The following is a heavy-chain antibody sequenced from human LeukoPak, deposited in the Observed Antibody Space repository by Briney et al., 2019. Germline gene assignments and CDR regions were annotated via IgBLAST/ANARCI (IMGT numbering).Heavy chain of an antibody. CDR2: ISSSSSII. CDR3: ARVWFGIAAAGTRSDAFDI. J-gene: IGHJ3*02. V-gene: IGHV3-48*01. D-gene: IGHD6-13*01. Sequence: GGSLRLSCAASGFTFSSYSMNWVRQAPGKGLEWVSYISSSSSIIYYADSVKGRFTISRDNAKNSLYLQMNSLRAEDTAVYYCARVWFGIAAAGTRSDAFDIWGQGTMVTVSS. CDR1: GFTFSSYS.